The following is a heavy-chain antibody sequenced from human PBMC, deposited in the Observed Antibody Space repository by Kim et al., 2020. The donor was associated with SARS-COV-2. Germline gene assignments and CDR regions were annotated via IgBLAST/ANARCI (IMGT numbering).Heavy chain of an antibody. J-gene: IGHJ4*02. D-gene: IGHD3-3*01. V-gene: IGHV4-34*01. Sequence: SETLSLTCAVYGGSFSGYYWSWIRQPPGKGLAWIGEINHSGSTNYNPSLKSRVTISVDTSKNQFSLKLSSVTAADTAVYYCARGLVGGYYLYYFDYWGQGTLVTVSS. CDR3: ARGLVGGYYLYYFDY. CDR1: GGSFSGYY. CDR2: INHSGST.